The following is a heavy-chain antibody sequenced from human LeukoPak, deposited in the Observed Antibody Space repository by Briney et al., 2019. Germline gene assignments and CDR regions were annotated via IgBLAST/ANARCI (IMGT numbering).Heavy chain of an antibody. Sequence: PSETLSLTCAAYGGSFSGYYWSWIRQPPGKGLEWIGEINHSGSTNYNPSLKSRVTISVDTSKNQFSLKLSSVTAADTAVYYCARGLVPQNSGSYYFWGQGTLVTVPS. CDR2: INHSGST. J-gene: IGHJ4*02. CDR1: GGSFSGYY. V-gene: IGHV4-34*01. CDR3: ARGLVPQNSGSYYF. D-gene: IGHD1-26*01.